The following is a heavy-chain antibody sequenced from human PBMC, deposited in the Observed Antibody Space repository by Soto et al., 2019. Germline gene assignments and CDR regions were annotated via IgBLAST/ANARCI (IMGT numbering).Heavy chain of an antibody. CDR3: ACPILTGSPGPYGMDV. CDR1: GGTFSSYA. J-gene: IGHJ6*02. D-gene: IGHD3-9*01. CDR2: IIPIFGTA. V-gene: IGHV1-69*13. Sequence: SVKVSCKXSGGTFSSYAIGWVRQAPGQGLEWMGGIIPIFGTANYAQKFQGRVTITADESTSTAYMELSSLRSEDTAVYYCACPILTGSPGPYGMDVWGQGTTVTVSS.